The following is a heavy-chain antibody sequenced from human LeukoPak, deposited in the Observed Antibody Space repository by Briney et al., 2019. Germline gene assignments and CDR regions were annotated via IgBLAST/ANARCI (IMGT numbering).Heavy chain of an antibody. D-gene: IGHD3-3*01. Sequence: ASVKVSCKVSGYTLTELSMHWVRQAPGKGLEWMGGFDPEDGETIYAQKFQGRVTMTEDTSTDTAYMELRSLRSDDTAVYYCARGASITIFGDGDWFDPWGQGTLVTVSS. J-gene: IGHJ5*02. CDR2: FDPEDGET. CDR1: GYTLTELS. V-gene: IGHV1-24*01. CDR3: ARGASITIFGDGDWFDP.